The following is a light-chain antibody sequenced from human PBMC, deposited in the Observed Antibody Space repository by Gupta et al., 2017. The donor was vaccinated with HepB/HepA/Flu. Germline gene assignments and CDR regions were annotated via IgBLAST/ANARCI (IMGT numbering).Light chain of an antibody. J-gene: IGLJ2*01. Sequence: SYALTQPPSVSVSPGQTARITCSGDALPKQYAYWYQQKPGQAPVLVIYKDSERPSGIPERFSGSSSGTTVTLTISGVQAEEEADYYCQSADSSFTAHVVFGGVTKLTVL. CDR1: ALPKQY. V-gene: IGLV3-25*02. CDR3: QSADSSFTAHVV. CDR2: KDS.